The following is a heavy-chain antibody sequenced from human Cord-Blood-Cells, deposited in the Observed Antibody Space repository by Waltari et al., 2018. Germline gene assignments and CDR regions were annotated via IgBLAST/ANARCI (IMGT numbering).Heavy chain of an antibody. V-gene: IGHV3-23*04. CDR1: GFTFGSYA. J-gene: IGHJ4*02. CDR2: NSGSGGST. Sequence: EVQLVESGGGLVQPGGSLRLSCAASGFTFGSYAMRWVRQAPGKGLEWVSANSGSGGSTYYADSVKGRFTISRDNSKHTLYLQMNSLRAEDTAVYYCAKVYSGSSYFDYWGQGTLVTVSS. D-gene: IGHD1-26*01. CDR3: AKVYSGSSYFDY.